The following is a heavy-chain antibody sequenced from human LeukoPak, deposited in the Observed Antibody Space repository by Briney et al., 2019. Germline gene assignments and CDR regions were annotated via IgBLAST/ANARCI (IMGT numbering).Heavy chain of an antibody. V-gene: IGHV3-9*01. CDR1: GFTFDDYA. D-gene: IGHD6-19*01. Sequence: GGSLRLSCAASGFTFDDYAMHWVRQAPGKGLEWVSGISWNSGSIGYADSVKGRFTISRDNAKNSLYLQMNSLRAEDTALYYCARHHAPTAVAGYPFWGQGTLVTVSS. CDR3: ARHHAPTAVAGYPF. CDR2: ISWNSGSI. J-gene: IGHJ4*02.